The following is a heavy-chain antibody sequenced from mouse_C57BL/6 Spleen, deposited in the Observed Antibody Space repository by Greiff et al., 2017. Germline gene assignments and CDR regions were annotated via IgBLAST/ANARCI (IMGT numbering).Heavy chain of an antibody. CDR2: INYDGSST. CDR1: GFTFSDYY. CDR3: ARVDGYWYFDV. D-gene: IGHD2-3*01. Sequence: DVHLVESEGGLVQPGSSMKLSCTASGFTFSDYYMAWVRQVPEKGLEWVANINYDGSSTYYLDSLKSRFIISRDNAKNILYLQMSSLKSEDTATYYCARVDGYWYFDVWGTGTTVTVSS. V-gene: IGHV5-16*01. J-gene: IGHJ1*03.